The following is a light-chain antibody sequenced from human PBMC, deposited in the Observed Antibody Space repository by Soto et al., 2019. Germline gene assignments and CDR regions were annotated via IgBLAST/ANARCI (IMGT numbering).Light chain of an antibody. Sequence: QSVLTQPASVSGSPGQSISISCTGTSSDVGKYKFVSWYQQHPGEAPKLMIYDATQRPSGVSNRFSGSKSGITASLTISGLQAEDEAHYYCSSHAGSGTLVFGGGIKLTVL. V-gene: IGLV2-23*01. CDR3: SSHAGSGTLV. CDR1: SSDVGKYKF. J-gene: IGLJ3*02. CDR2: DAT.